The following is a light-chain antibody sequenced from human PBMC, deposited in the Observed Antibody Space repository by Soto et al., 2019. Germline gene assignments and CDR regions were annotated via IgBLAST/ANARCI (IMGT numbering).Light chain of an antibody. CDR3: QQHGSSPWT. V-gene: IGKV3-20*01. CDR1: QSVSSSY. Sequence: ESVLRQSPGTLSLSPGERATLSCRSSQSVSSSYLVWHQQKPGQAPRLLIYAASRRATGIPDRFSGSGSGTDFTLTISRLEPEDFAVYYCQQHGSSPWTFGQGTKVDIK. CDR2: AAS. J-gene: IGKJ1*01.